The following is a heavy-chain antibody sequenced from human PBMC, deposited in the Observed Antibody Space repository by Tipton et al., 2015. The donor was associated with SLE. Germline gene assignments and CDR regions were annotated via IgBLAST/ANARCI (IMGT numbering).Heavy chain of an antibody. V-gene: IGHV4-34*01. D-gene: IGHD6-19*01. CDR3: ARGALRYLAVAYFDY. J-gene: IGHJ4*02. Sequence: TLSLTCAVYGGSFSGYYWSWIRQPPGKGLEWIGEINHSGSTNYNPSLKSRVTISVDTSKNQFSLKLRSVTAADTAVYYCARGALRYLAVAYFDYWGQGTLVTVSS. CDR2: INHSGST. CDR1: GGSFSGYY.